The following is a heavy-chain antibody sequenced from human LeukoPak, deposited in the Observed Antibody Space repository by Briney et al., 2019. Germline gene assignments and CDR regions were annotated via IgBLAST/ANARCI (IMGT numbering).Heavy chain of an antibody. CDR2: IYYSGST. D-gene: IGHD6-19*01. Sequence: PSETLSLTCTVSGGSVSSGSYYWSWIRQPPGKGLEWIGYIYYSGSTNYSPSLKSRVTISVDTSKNQFSLKLSSVTAADTAVYYCARGVAVAGNLDYWGQGTLVTVSS. CDR3: ARGVAVAGNLDY. CDR1: GGSVSSGSYY. V-gene: IGHV4-61*01. J-gene: IGHJ4*02.